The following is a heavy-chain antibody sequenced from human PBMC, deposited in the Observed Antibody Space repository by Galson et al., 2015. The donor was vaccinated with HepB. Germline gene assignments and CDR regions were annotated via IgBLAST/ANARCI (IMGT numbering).Heavy chain of an antibody. D-gene: IGHD5-24*01. V-gene: IGHV3-30*03. CDR3: ARGNAYNSGLDG. Sequence: SLRLSCAATGFRFSDFDMHWVRQAPGKGLEWLTFISYDASKKYYADSVKGRFTVSRDNSKNTLYLQMNSLRPEDTAAYYCARGNAYNSGLDGWGQGTLVTVSS. CDR1: GFRFSDFD. CDR2: ISYDASKK. J-gene: IGHJ4*02.